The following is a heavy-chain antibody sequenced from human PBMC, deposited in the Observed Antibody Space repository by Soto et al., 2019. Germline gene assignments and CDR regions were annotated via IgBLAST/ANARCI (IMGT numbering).Heavy chain of an antibody. CDR3: ARESSSSCHDY. D-gene: IGHD6-13*01. CDR2: ISANNGNT. CDR1: GYTFTSYY. Sequence: ASVKVSWKASGYTFTSYYIQWVRQAPGQGLEWMGRISANNGNTNYAQKLQGRVTMTTDTSTSTAYMELRSLRSDDTAVYYCARESSSSCHDYWGQGTLVTVSS. V-gene: IGHV1-18*04. J-gene: IGHJ4*02.